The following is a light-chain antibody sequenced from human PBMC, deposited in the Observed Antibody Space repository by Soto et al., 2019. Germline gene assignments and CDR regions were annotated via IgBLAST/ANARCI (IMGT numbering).Light chain of an antibody. J-gene: IGKJ5*01. V-gene: IGKV2-28*01. CDR3: MQALQTPIT. Sequence: DIVMTQSPLSLPVTPGEPASFSCRSSQSLLYSNGYNYLDWYLQKPGQSPQLLIYLGSSRASGVPDRFSGSGSGTDFTLKISRVEAEDVGVYYCMQALQTPITFGHGTRLEIK. CDR1: QSLLYSNGYNY. CDR2: LGS.